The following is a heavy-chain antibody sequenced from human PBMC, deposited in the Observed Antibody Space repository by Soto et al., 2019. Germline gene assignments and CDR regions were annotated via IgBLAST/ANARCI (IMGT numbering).Heavy chain of an antibody. CDR1: GGTFNNYA. V-gene: IGHV1-69*01. Sequence: QVQLVQSGAEVKRPGSSVKVSCKASGGTFNNYALSWVRQAPGQGLEWMGGSIPIFNSANYAQKFQGRVTITADDSTSTAYMELRSLRPDDTAVYYCAREVTVASYSFDFWGQGTLVTVSS. CDR3: AREVTVASYSFDF. D-gene: IGHD5-12*01. J-gene: IGHJ4*02. CDR2: SIPIFNSA.